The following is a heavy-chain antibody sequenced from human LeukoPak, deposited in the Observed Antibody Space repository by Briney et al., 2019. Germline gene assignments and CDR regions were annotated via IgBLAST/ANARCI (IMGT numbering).Heavy chain of an antibody. D-gene: IGHD5-18*01. V-gene: IGHV1-58*01. CDR3: AAASQNGWIQPLGC. J-gene: IGHJ4*02. Sequence: VASVKVSCKASGFTFTSSAVQWVRQARGQRLEWIGWIVVGSGNTNYAQKFQERVTITRDMSTSTAYMELSSLRSEDTAVYYCAAASQNGWIQPLGCWGQGTLVTVSS. CDR2: IVVGSGNT. CDR1: GFTFTSSA.